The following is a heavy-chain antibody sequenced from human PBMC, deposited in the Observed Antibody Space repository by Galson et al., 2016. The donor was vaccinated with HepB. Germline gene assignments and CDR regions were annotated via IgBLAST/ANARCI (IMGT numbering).Heavy chain of an antibody. J-gene: IGHJ4*02. Sequence: QSGAEVKKPGESLKISCKGSGYSFTRYWIGWVRQMPGKGLEWMGIIYPGDSDKRCSPSFQGQVTISDDKSISTAHLQWSSLKASDSGMYYCARLYCSGGRCYLDYWGQGTLVTVSS. CDR2: IYPGDSDK. V-gene: IGHV5-51*01. CDR1: GYSFTRYW. D-gene: IGHD2-15*01. CDR3: ARLYCSGGRCYLDY.